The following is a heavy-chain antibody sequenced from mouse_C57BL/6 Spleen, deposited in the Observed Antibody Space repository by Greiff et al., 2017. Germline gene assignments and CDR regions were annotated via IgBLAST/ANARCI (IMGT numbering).Heavy chain of an antibody. Sequence: QVQLQQPGAELVKPGASVKLSCKASGYTFTSYWMHWVKQRPGRGLEWIGQIYPGDGDTNYNGKVKGKATLTADKSSSTAYMQLSSQTSEDSAVYFCARYDCSSLDYWGQGTTLTVSS. CDR2: IYPGDGDT. V-gene: IGHV1-80*01. CDR1: GYTFTSYW. CDR3: ARYDCSSLDY. J-gene: IGHJ2*01. D-gene: IGHD1-1*01.